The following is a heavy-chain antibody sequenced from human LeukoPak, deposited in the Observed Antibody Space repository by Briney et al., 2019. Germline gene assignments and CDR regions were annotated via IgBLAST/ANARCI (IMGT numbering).Heavy chain of an antibody. CDR3: ARDFAPGWRTNWFDP. Sequence: ASVKVSCKASGGTFSSYAIIWVRQAPGQGLEWMGRIIPILGIANYAQKFQGRVTITADKSTSTAYMELSSLRSEDTAVYYCARDFAPGWRTNWFDPWGQGTLVTVSS. D-gene: IGHD6-19*01. CDR1: GGTFSSYA. CDR2: IIPILGIA. J-gene: IGHJ5*02. V-gene: IGHV1-69*04.